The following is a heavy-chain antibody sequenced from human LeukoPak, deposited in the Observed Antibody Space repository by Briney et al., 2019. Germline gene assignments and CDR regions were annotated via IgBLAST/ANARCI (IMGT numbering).Heavy chain of an antibody. CDR2: IYSSGST. V-gene: IGHV4-59*08. CDR1: GGSISYYY. CDR3: ARRSSTWSFDY. Sequence: SETLSLTCTVSGGSISYYYWSWIRQAPWKGLEWIGYIYSSGSTNYNPSLKSRVTIFVDTSKNQFSLKLSSVTAADTAVYYCARRSSTWSFDYWGQGTLVTVSS. D-gene: IGHD6-13*01. J-gene: IGHJ4*02.